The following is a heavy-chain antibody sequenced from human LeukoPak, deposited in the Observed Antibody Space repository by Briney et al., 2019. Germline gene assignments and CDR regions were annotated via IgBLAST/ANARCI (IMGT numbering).Heavy chain of an antibody. CDR3: ARAVRWFDY. D-gene: IGHD3-10*01. CDR1: GGSISSYY. Sequence: SETLSLTCTVSGGSISSYYWSWIRQPPGKRLEWIGYIYYSGSTNYNPSLKSRVTISVDTSKNQFSLKLSSVTAADTAVYYCARAVRWFDYWGQRTLVTVSS. J-gene: IGHJ4*02. V-gene: IGHV4-59*01. CDR2: IYYSGST.